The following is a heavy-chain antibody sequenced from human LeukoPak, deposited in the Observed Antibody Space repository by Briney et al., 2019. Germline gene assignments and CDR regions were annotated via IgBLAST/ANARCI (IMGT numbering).Heavy chain of an antibody. D-gene: IGHD5-24*01. CDR1: GGSFSGYY. CDR3: ARDSEAEMATGLSGFDP. Sequence: SETLSLTCAVYGGSFSGYYWSWIRQPPGKGLEWIGEINHSGSTNYNPSLKSRVTISVDTSKNQFSLKLSSVTAADTAVYYCARDSEAEMATGLSGFDPWGQGTLVTVSS. J-gene: IGHJ5*02. CDR2: INHSGST. V-gene: IGHV4-34*01.